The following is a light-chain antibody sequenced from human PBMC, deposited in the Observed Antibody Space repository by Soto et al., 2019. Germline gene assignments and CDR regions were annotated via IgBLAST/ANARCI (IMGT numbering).Light chain of an antibody. J-gene: IGLJ3*02. CDR2: ENN. V-gene: IGLV1-51*02. CDR3: GTGDSGLSAEV. CDR1: SSKIGTYY. Sequence: QSVLTQPPSVSAAPGQKVTISCSGSSSKIGTYYVSWYQQLPGAALKLLIYENNKRPSGIPDRFSGSKSGTSATLGITGLKTGDEADDYCGTGDSGLSAEVFGGGTKVTL.